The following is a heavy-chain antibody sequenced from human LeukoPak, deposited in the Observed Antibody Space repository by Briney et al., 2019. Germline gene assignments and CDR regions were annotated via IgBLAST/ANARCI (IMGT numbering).Heavy chain of an antibody. J-gene: IGHJ6*02. CDR2: IYTSGST. V-gene: IGHV4-61*02. D-gene: IGHD3-3*01. Sequence: SETLSLTCTVSGGSISSGSYYWSWIRQPAGKGLEWIGRIYTSGSTNYNPSLKSRVTISVDTSKNQFSLKLSSVTAADTAVYYCARTDSVRFLEWLPQHYYYYYGMDVWGQGTTVTVSS. CDR1: GGSISSGSYY. CDR3: ARTDSVRFLEWLPQHYYYYYGMDV.